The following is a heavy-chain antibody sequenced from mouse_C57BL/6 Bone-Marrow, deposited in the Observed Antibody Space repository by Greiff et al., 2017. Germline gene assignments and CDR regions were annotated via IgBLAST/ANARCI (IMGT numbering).Heavy chain of an antibody. CDR2: INPNNGGT. Sequence: EVQLQQSGPELVKPGASVKISCKASGYTFTDYYMNWVKQSHGKSLEWIGDINPNNGGTSYNQKFKGKATLTVDTSSSTAYMELRSLTSEDSAVYYCARGRDLLWPYYAMDYWGQGTSVTVPA. CDR3: ARGRDLLWPYYAMDY. CDR1: GYTFTDYY. V-gene: IGHV1-26*01. D-gene: IGHD2-1*01. J-gene: IGHJ4*01.